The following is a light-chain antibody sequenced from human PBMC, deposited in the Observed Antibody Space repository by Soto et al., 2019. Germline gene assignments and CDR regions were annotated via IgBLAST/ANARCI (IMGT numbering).Light chain of an antibody. CDR1: SSDVGAYNY. CDR3: SSYTSSRAYV. J-gene: IGLJ1*01. V-gene: IGLV2-14*01. CDR2: EVS. Sequence: QSALTQPPSASGSPGQSVTISCTGTSSDVGAYNYVSWYQQHPGKAPKLMIHEVSNRPSGVSNRFSGSKSGNTASLTISGLQAEDEADYYCSSYTSSRAYVFGIGTKVTVL.